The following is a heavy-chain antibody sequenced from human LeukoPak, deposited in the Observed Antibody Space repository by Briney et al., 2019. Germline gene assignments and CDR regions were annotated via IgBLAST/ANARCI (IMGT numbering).Heavy chain of an antibody. CDR2: SNPNSGGT. V-gene: IGHV1-2*02. CDR1: GYTFTGYY. J-gene: IGHJ4*02. Sequence: ASVKVSRKASGYTFTGYYIHWMRQAPGQGLEWMGWSNPNSGGTKYAQKFQGRVTMTRDKSITTAYMELSRLRSDDTALYYCAREGYYDSGSYYIVWGQGTLVTVSS. D-gene: IGHD3-10*01. CDR3: AREGYYDSGSYYIV.